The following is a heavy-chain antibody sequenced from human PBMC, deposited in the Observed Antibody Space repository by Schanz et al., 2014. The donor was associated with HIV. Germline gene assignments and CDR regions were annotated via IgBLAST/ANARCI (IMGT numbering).Heavy chain of an antibody. J-gene: IGHJ6*02. D-gene: IGHD3-16*01. CDR1: GFTFDSYG. Sequence: VQLVESGGGVVQPGRSLRLSCAASGFTFDSYGIHWVRQAPGKGLEWVAVISYDGTNKKFADSVKGRFTISRDNSKNTLYLQMKSLRPEDTAVYYCAKDRNWYDDRYRGKGNYYYYYGMDVWGQGTTVTVSS. CDR2: ISYDGTNK. V-gene: IGHV3-30*18. CDR3: AKDRNWYDDRYRGKGNYYYYYGMDV.